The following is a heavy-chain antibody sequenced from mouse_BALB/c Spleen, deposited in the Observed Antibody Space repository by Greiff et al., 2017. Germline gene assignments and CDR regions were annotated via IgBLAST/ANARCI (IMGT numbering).Heavy chain of an antibody. CDR1: GYSITSDYA. V-gene: IGHV3-2*02. CDR2: ISYSGST. CDR3: ARWLLYYYAMDY. Sequence: EVKLQESGPGLVKPSQSLSLTCTVTGYSITSDYAWNWIRQFPGNKLEWMGYISYSGSTSYNPSLKSRISITRDTSKNQFFLQLNSVTTEDTATYYCARWLLYYYAMDYWGQGTSVTVSS. J-gene: IGHJ4*01. D-gene: IGHD2-3*01.